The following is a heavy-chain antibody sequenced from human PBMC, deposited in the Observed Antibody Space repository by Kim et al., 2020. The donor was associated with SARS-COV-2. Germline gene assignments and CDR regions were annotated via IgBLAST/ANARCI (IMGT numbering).Heavy chain of an antibody. Sequence: SETLSLTCTVSGGSISSSSYYWGWIRQSPGKGLEWIGSVYYNGNTYYNPSLKSRLTISVDTSKNQFSLNLSSVTAADTTVYYCARLIPGGWYFDYWGQGTLVTVPS. D-gene: IGHD6-19*01. CDR3: ARLIPGGWYFDY. CDR2: VYYNGNT. CDR1: GGSISSSSYY. J-gene: IGHJ4*02. V-gene: IGHV4-39*01.